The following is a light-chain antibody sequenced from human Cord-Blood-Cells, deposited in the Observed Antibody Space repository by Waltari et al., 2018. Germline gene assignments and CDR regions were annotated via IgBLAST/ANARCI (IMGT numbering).Light chain of an antibody. CDR3: QQYNNWPLT. V-gene: IGKV3-15*01. CDR2: GAS. J-gene: IGKJ4*01. Sequence: EIVMTQSPATLSVSPGESATISCRASQSVSSNLAWYQQKPGQAPRLLIYGASTRATGIPARFSGSGSGTEFTLTISSLQSEDSAVYYCQQYNNWPLTFGGGTKVEIK. CDR1: QSVSSN.